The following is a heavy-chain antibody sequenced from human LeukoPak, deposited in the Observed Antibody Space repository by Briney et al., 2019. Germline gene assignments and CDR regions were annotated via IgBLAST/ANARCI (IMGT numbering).Heavy chain of an antibody. CDR3: ARDQVYCSGGSCYWVDYYYYYGMDV. Sequence: SVKVSCKASGYTFTSYGISWVRQAPGQGLEWMGWISAYNGNTNYAQKLQGRVTMTTDTSTSTAYMELRSLRSDDTAVYYCARDQVYCSGGSCYWVDYYYYYGMDVWGQGTTVTVSS. D-gene: IGHD2-15*01. V-gene: IGHV1-18*01. CDR1: GYTFTSYG. J-gene: IGHJ6*02. CDR2: ISAYNGNT.